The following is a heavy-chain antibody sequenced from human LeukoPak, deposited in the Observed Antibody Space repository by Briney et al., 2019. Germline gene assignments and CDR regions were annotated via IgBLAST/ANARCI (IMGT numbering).Heavy chain of an antibody. D-gene: IGHD6-13*01. J-gene: IGHJ4*02. CDR3: AKYRSATAAAGGFKY. CDR2: ISGSGGST. V-gene: IGHV3-23*01. CDR1: GFTFSSYS. Sequence: GGSLRLSCAASGFTFSSYSMNWVRQAPGKGLEWVSAISGSGGSTYYADSVKGRFTISRDNSKSTLYLQMSTLRAEDTAVYYCAKYRSATAAAGGFKYWGQGTLVTVSS.